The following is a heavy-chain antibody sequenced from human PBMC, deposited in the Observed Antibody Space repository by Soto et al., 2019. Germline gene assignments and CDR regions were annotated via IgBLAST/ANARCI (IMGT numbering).Heavy chain of an antibody. J-gene: IGHJ4*02. V-gene: IGHV1-46*01. CDR1: GYTFTHYY. CDR3: ATSVNSAMAFDY. CDR2: INPNGGVT. D-gene: IGHD5-18*01. Sequence: ASVKVSCKASGYTFTHYYIHWVRQAPGQGLEWMGIINPNGGVTTYAQKFRAGFSMTRDTSTSTVYLELSSLRSEDSAVYYCATSVNSAMAFDYWGQGTLVTVSS.